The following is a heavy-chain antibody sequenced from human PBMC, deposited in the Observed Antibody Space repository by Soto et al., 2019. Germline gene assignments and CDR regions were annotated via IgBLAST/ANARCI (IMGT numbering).Heavy chain of an antibody. CDR1: RYTFISYD. Sequence: QVQLVQSGAEVKESGASVKVSCKASRYTFISYDINWVRQATGQGLEWIGWMNPNSGNTGYAQKFQGRITMTRNTPINTAYMELSSLGSEDTAVYYFARGREVWWNAGPPGLHYLDVWGQGTTVTVSS. J-gene: IGHJ6*02. D-gene: IGHD3-16*01. CDR3: ARGREVWWNAGPPGLHYLDV. V-gene: IGHV1-8*01. CDR2: MNPNSGNT.